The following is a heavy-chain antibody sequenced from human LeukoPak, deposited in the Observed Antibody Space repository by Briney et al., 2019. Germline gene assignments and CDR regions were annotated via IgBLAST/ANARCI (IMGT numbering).Heavy chain of an antibody. CDR3: ARAVGTDGYNLWVY. V-gene: IGHV4-59*12. CDR2: IYHSGST. Sequence: PSETLSLTCTVSGDSISSYYWSWIRQPPGKGLEWIGYIYHSGSTNYNPSLKSRVTISVDTSKNQFSLKLTSVTAADTAVYYCARAVGTDGYNLWVYWGQGTLVTVSS. J-gene: IGHJ4*02. CDR1: GDSISSYY. D-gene: IGHD5-24*01.